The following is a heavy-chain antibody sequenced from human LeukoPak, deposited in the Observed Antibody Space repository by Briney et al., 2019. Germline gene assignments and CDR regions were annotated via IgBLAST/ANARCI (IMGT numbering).Heavy chain of an antibody. J-gene: IGHJ4*02. D-gene: IGHD3-10*01. CDR2: IWYDGRNK. Sequence: PGRSLRLSCAASGFTFSNYGMHWVRQAPGKGLEWVAVIWYDGRNKYYSDSVKGRFTISRDNSKNTLYVQMISLRAEDTAVYYCARARSGGYFDYWGQGTLVTVSS. CDR1: GFTFSNYG. CDR3: ARARSGGYFDY. V-gene: IGHV3-33*01.